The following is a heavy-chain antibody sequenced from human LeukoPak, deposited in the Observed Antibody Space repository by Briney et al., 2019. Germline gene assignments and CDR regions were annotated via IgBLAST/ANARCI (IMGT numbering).Heavy chain of an antibody. CDR2: ISGSGGST. J-gene: IGHJ6*03. Sequence: PGGSLRLSCAASGFTFSSYAMSWVRQAPGKGLEWVSAISGSGGSTYYADSVKGRFTISRDNSKNTLSLQMNSLRVEDTAAYYCVKTGGSVFYYYTDVWGKGTTVTVSS. CDR1: GFTFSSYA. CDR3: VKTGGSVFYYYTDV. D-gene: IGHD3-10*01. V-gene: IGHV3-23*01.